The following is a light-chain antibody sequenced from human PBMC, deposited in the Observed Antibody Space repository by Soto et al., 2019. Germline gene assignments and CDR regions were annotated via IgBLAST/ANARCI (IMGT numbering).Light chain of an antibody. CDR3: QQYDNLPALT. J-gene: IGKJ4*01. CDR1: QDISNY. V-gene: IGKV1-33*01. Sequence: DIQMTQSPSSLSASVGDRVTITCQASQDISNYLNWYQQKPGKAPKLLIYDASNLGSGVPSRFSGSGSGTDFTFTIISLQPEDIATYYCQQYDNLPALTFGGGTKVEIK. CDR2: DAS.